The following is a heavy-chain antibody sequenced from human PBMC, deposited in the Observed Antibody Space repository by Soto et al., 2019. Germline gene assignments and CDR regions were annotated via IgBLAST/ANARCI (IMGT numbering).Heavy chain of an antibody. J-gene: IGHJ6*02. V-gene: IGHV3-7*05. CDR1: GFTFSSYW. CDR3: ARVARPRFAYYYYYGMDV. Sequence: GGSLRLSCAASGFTFSSYWMSWVRQAPGKGLEWVANIKQDGSEKYYVDSVKGRFTISRDNAKNSLYLQMNSLRAEDTAVYYCARVARPRFAYYYYYGMDVWGQGTTVTVSS. D-gene: IGHD6-6*01. CDR2: IKQDGSEK.